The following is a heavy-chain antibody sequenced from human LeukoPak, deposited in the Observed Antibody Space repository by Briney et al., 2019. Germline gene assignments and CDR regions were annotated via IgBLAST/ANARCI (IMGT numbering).Heavy chain of an antibody. J-gene: IGHJ4*02. Sequence: GASVKVSCKASGYTFTGYYMHWVRQAPGQGLEWMGWINPNSGSTSYAQKFQGRVTMTRDTSTSTVYMELSSLRSEDTAVYYCARAARGYCSSTSCPPPDYWGQGTLVTVSS. CDR1: GYTFTGYY. CDR3: ARAARGYCSSTSCPPPDY. CDR2: INPNSGST. V-gene: IGHV1-46*01. D-gene: IGHD2-2*03.